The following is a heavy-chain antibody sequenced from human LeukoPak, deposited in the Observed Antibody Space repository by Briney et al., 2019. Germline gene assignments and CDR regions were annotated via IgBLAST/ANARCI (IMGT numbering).Heavy chain of an antibody. CDR1: GFTFTTYW. Sequence: PGGSLRLSCVGSGFTFTTYWMSWVRQAPGKGLEWVANIKQDGSEKYYVDSVKGRFTISRDNAKNSLYLQMNSLRAEDTALYYCARQAGSGSYYYYYYYMYVWGKGTTVTVSS. D-gene: IGHD3-10*01. CDR2: IKQDGSEK. CDR3: ARQAGSGSYYYYYYYMYV. V-gene: IGHV3-7*03. J-gene: IGHJ6*03.